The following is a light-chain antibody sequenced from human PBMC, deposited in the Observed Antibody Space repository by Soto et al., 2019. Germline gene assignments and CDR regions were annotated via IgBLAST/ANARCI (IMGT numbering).Light chain of an antibody. Sequence: QSALTQPASVSGSPGQSITISCTGTSSDVGGYNYVSWYQQHPGKAPKLMIYDVSNRPSGVSNRFSGSKSGNTASLTISGLHAEDEADYYCSSYTSSRTRVFATGTKLTVL. V-gene: IGLV2-14*01. J-gene: IGLJ1*01. CDR1: SSDVGGYNY. CDR2: DVS. CDR3: SSYTSSRTRV.